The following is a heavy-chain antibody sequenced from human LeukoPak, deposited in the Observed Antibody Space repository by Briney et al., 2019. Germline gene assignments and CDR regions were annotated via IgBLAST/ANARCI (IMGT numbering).Heavy chain of an antibody. CDR1: GFIFSSYG. D-gene: IGHD3-10*01. CDR3: AKNELLWFGEFDAFDI. CDR2: ISYDGSNK. V-gene: IGHV3-30*18. J-gene: IGHJ3*02. Sequence: GGSLRLSCAASGFIFSSYGMHWVRQAPGKGLDWVAVISYDGSNKYYVDSVKGRFTISRDNSKNMLYLQTNSLRAEDTAVYYCAKNELLWFGEFDAFDIWGQGTMVTVSS.